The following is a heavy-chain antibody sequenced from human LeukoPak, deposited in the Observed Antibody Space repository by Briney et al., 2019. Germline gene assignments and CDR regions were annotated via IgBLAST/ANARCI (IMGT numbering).Heavy chain of an antibody. CDR2: MNPNSGNT. V-gene: IGHV1-8*01. Sequence: GASVKVSCKASGYTFTSYDINWVRQATGQRLEWMGWMNPNSGNTGYAQKFQGRVTMTRNTSISTAYMELSSLRSEDTAVYYCARVVRGVIMVFDPWGQGTLVTVSS. CDR1: GYTFTSYD. J-gene: IGHJ5*02. D-gene: IGHD3-10*01. CDR3: ARVVRGVIMVFDP.